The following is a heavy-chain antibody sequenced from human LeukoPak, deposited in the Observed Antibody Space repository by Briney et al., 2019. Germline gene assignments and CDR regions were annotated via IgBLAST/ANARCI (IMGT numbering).Heavy chain of an antibody. CDR2: IWYDGSNK. V-gene: IGHV3-33*08. Sequence: PGGSLRLSCAASGFTFSSYAMSWVRQAPGKGLEWVAVIWYDGSNKYYADSVEGRFTISRDNSKNTLYLQMNSLRAEDTAVYYCASETGRDAFDIWGQGTMVTVSS. CDR3: ASETGRDAFDI. CDR1: GFTFSSYA. J-gene: IGHJ3*02.